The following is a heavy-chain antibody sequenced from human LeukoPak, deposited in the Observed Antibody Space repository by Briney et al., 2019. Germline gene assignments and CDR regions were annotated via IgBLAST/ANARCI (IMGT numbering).Heavy chain of an antibody. Sequence: GASVKVSCKASGYTFTGYYIHWLRQAPGQGLEWMGWINPNSGGTNSVQKFQGRVTMARDTSISTSFMELNRLRSDDTAVYYCARGPSSWNGLGAFDIWGRGTMVTVSS. CDR1: GYTFTGYY. CDR2: INPNSGGT. D-gene: IGHD6-13*01. J-gene: IGHJ3*02. CDR3: ARGPSSWNGLGAFDI. V-gene: IGHV1-2*02.